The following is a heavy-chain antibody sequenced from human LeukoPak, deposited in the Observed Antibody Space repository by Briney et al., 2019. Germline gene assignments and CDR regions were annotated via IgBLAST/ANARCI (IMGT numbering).Heavy chain of an antibody. CDR2: ISGSGGST. V-gene: IGHV3-23*01. Sequence: QPGGSLRLSCAASGFTFSSYAMNWVRQAPGKGLEWVSAISGSGGSTYYADSVKGRFTISRDNSKNTLYLQMNSLRAEDTAVYYCAKDGSSRDYYYYGMDVWGQGTTVTVSS. CDR3: AKDGSSRDYYYYGMDV. CDR1: GFTFSSYA. J-gene: IGHJ6*02. D-gene: IGHD6-6*01.